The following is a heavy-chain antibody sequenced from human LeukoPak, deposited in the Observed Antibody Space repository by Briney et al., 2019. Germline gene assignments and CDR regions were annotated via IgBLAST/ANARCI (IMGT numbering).Heavy chain of an antibody. V-gene: IGHV3-49*03. CDR3: TRDVMATLLSARPGAFDI. J-gene: IGHJ3*02. CDR1: GFTFGDYA. D-gene: IGHD5-24*01. CDR2: IRSKAYGGTT. Sequence: GGSLRLACTASGFTFGDYAMSWFRQAPGKGLEWVGFIRSKAYGGTTEYAASVKGRFTISRDDSKSIAYLQMNSLKTEDTAVYYCTRDVMATLLSARPGAFDIWGQGTMVTVSS.